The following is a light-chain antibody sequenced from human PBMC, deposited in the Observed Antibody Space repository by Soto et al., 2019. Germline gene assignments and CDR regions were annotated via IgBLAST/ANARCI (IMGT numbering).Light chain of an antibody. CDR3: QKYNSALLT. Sequence: DIQMTQSPSSLSASLGDRVTITCRASQGIGVYLAWFQQKPGKVPKLLIYTASALQSGVPSRFSGSGSGTDFTLTISSLQPEDIATYYCQKYNSALLTFGGGTRVEIK. V-gene: IGKV1-27*01. CDR2: TAS. CDR1: QGIGVY. J-gene: IGKJ4*01.